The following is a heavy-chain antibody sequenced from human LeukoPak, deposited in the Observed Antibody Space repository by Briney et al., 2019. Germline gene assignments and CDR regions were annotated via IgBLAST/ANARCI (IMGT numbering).Heavy chain of an antibody. V-gene: IGHV3-7*04. J-gene: IGHJ5*01. Sequence: GGSLRLSCAASGFTFSTYWMNWVRQAPGKGLEWVANIKQDGTEKYYVDSVKGRFTISRDNAENTLYLQLSSLRGEDTAVYYCARPKDSGDSVVAFDSWGQGTLVTVSS. D-gene: IGHD4-17*01. CDR2: IKQDGTEK. CDR3: ARPKDSGDSVVAFDS. CDR1: GFTFSTYW.